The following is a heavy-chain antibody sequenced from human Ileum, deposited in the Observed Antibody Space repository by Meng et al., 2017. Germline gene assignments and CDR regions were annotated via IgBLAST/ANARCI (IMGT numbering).Heavy chain of an antibody. V-gene: IGHV4-30-4*01. CDR2: IFYTGAT. CDR1: GGSITSGDYY. Sequence: QVQLQESGPGRVKPSQTLSLNCTVSGGSITSGDYYWSWIRQPPGKGLEWIGYIFYTGATYSHPSLKSRVTVSLDTSKSQFSLKLSSVTAADTAIYYCVSERRRSYFFDYWGQGTLVTVSS. J-gene: IGHJ4*02. CDR3: VSERRRSYFFDY.